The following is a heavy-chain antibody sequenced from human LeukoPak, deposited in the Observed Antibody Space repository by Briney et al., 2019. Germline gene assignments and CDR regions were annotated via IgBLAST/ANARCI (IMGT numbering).Heavy chain of an antibody. V-gene: IGHV3-21*01. CDR1: GFTFSSYT. J-gene: IGHJ4*02. Sequence: GGSLRLSCAASGFTFSSYTMNWVRQAPGKGLEWVSSISSSSTYIYYADSVKGRFTISRDNAKNSLYLQMNSLRAEDTAVYYCARVEWELRANDYWGQGTLVTVSS. D-gene: IGHD1-26*01. CDR2: ISSSSTYI. CDR3: ARVEWELRANDY.